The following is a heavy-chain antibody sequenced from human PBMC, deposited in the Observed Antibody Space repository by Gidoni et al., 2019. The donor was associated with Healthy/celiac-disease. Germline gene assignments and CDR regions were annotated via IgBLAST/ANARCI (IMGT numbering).Heavy chain of an antibody. CDR2: ISSSSSTI. V-gene: IGHV3-48*02. Sequence: EVQLVESGGGLVQPGGSLRLSCAASGCTFSSYSMNWVRQAPGKGLEWVSYISSSSSTIYYADSVKGRFTISRDNAKNSLYLQMNSLRDEDTAVYYCALGYSSLFDYWGQGTLVTVSS. D-gene: IGHD5-18*01. CDR3: ALGYSSLFDY. J-gene: IGHJ4*02. CDR1: GCTFSSYS.